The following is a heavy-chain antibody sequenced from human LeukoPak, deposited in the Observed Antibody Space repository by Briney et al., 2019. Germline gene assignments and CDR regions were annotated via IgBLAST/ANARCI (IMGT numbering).Heavy chain of an antibody. CDR3: ARDTRKIAVAGIDY. D-gene: IGHD6-19*01. CDR1: GYTFTGYY. Sequence: ASVKVSCKASGYTFTGYYMHWVRQAPGQGLEWMGWINPNSGGTNYAQKFQGRVTMTRDTSISTAYMELSRLRSDDTAVYYCARDTRKIAVAGIDYWGQGTLVNVSS. J-gene: IGHJ4*02. V-gene: IGHV1-2*02. CDR2: INPNSGGT.